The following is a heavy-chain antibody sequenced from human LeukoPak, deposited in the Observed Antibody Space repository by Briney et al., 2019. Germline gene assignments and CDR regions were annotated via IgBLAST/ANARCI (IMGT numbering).Heavy chain of an antibody. Sequence: PGGSLRLSCAASEFTFTTAWMSWVRQAPGKGLEWVGRIKSKTDGETTDYAAPVKGRFTISRDDSKNTLSLQMNNLKTEDTAVYYCTTDPSGRLYYHYYNMDVWGQGTTVTVSS. D-gene: IGHD5/OR15-5a*01. CDR3: TTDPSGRLYYHYYNMDV. CDR2: IKSKTDGETT. CDR1: EFTFTTAW. V-gene: IGHV3-15*01. J-gene: IGHJ6*02.